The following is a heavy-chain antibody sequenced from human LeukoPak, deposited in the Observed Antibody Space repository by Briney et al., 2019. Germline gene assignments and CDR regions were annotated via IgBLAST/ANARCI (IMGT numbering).Heavy chain of an antibody. CDR2: IRYDGSNK. CDR3: AGPLWYGDEVDY. Sequence: GGSLRLSCAASGFTFSSYGMHWVRQAPGKGLEWVAFIRYDGSNKYYADSVKGRFTISRDNSKNTLYLQMNSLRAEDTAVYYCAGPLWYGDEVDYWGQGTLVTVSS. CDR1: GFTFSSYG. D-gene: IGHD4-17*01. V-gene: IGHV3-30*02. J-gene: IGHJ4*02.